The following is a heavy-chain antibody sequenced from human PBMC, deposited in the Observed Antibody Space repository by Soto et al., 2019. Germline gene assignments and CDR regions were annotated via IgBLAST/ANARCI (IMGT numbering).Heavy chain of an antibody. J-gene: IGHJ4*02. CDR3: ARAGVEVDSYLTCVNY. V-gene: IGHV4-31*03. CDR1: GDSISSGGYY. D-gene: IGHD5-12*01. Sequence: SETLSLTCTVSGDSISSGGYYWSWIRQHPGKGLEWIGYVYYSGSTDYNASLKSRITISLDTSKNQFSLKLSSVTAADTAVYYCARAGVEVDSYLTCVNYWCKGVLVAV. CDR2: VYYSGST.